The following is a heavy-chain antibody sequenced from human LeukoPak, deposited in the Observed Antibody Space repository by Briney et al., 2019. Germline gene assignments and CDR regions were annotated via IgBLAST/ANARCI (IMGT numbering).Heavy chain of an antibody. CDR1: GGTFSSYA. D-gene: IGHD2-21*02. CDR3: ARDGRCGGDCFDY. J-gene: IGHJ4*02. CDR2: IIPILGIA. Sequence: GASVKVSCKASGGTFSSYAISWVRQAPGQGLERMGRIIPILGIANYAQKFQGRVTITADKSTSTAYMELCSLRSEDTAVYYCARDGRCGGDCFDYWGQGTLVTVSS. V-gene: IGHV1-69*04.